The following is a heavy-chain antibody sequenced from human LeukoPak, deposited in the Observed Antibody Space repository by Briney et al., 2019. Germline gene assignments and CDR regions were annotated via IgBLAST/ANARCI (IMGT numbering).Heavy chain of an antibody. Sequence: SSETLSLTCAVYGGSFSGYHWTWVRQSPGKGLEWIGDINPIGSTYYNPSLKSRLTISVDTSKNQFSLKLRSVTAADTAVYYCARGRHDITMIVVVMTSVSYYLDVWGKGTTVTVS. D-gene: IGHD3-22*01. CDR3: ARGRHDITMIVVVMTSVSYYLDV. J-gene: IGHJ6*03. CDR1: GGSFSGYH. CDR2: INPIGST. V-gene: IGHV4-34*01.